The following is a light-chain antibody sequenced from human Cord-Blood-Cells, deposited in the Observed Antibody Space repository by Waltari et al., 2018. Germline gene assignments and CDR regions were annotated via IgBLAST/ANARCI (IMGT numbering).Light chain of an antibody. J-gene: IGLJ1*01. CDR1: SSAVGGYNH. Sequence: QSALTHPPSASGSPGQSVTISCTGTSSAVGGYNHFSWYQQHPGKAPKLMISEVSKRPSGVPDRFSGSKSGNTASLTVSGLQAEDEADYYCSSYAGSNYVFGTGTKVTVL. CDR3: SSYAGSNYV. V-gene: IGLV2-8*01. CDR2: EVS.